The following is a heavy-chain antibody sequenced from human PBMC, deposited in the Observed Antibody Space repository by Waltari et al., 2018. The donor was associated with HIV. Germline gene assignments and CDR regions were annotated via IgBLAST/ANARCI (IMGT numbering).Heavy chain of an antibody. D-gene: IGHD6-19*01. CDR1: EFIVSSNY. J-gene: IGHJ4*02. CDR2: ISSSGRT. V-gene: IGHV3-53*01. Sequence: EVQLVESGGGFIQPGGSLRLSCAASEFIVSSNYMSWVRQAPGKGLEWVSVISSSGRTVYADSVKGRFTVSRDDSKNTLNLQLRSLRADDTAVYYCATSGGLHSGWVRFDYWGQGTLVTVSS. CDR3: ATSGGLHSGWVRFDY.